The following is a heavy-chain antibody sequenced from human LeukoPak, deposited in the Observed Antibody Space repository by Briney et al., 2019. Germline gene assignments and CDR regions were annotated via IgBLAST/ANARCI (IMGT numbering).Heavy chain of an antibody. CDR3: ARRASGGFGELLRDAFDI. CDR2: IYSGGST. CDR1: GFTVSSNY. V-gene: IGHV3-66*01. D-gene: IGHD3-10*01. Sequence: GGSLRLSCAASGFTVSSNYMSWVRQAPGKGLEWVSVIYSGGSTYYADSVKGRFTISRDNSKDTLYLQMNSLRAEDTAVYYCARRASGGFGELLRDAFDIWGQGTMVTVSS. J-gene: IGHJ3*02.